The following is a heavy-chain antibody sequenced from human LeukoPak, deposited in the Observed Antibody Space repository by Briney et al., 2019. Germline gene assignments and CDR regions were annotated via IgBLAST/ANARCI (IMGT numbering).Heavy chain of an antibody. Sequence: PGGSLRLSCAASGFTFNTYAMSWVRQAPGKSLEWVSAISASDPGTYYADSVKGRFTISRDNSKNTLFLQMNSLRAEDTAVYYCAKAPAASCIGSNCYHFDWWGQGTLVTVSS. V-gene: IGHV3-23*01. CDR3: AKAPAASCIGSNCYHFDW. CDR1: GFTFNTYA. J-gene: IGHJ4*02. D-gene: IGHD2-15*01. CDR2: ISASDPGT.